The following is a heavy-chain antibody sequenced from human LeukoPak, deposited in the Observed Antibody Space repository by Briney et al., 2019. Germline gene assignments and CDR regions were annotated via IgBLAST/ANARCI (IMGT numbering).Heavy chain of an antibody. CDR3: ARGAYFYGSGINWFDP. V-gene: IGHV4-4*07. CDR1: GGSISSYY. J-gene: IGHJ5*02. D-gene: IGHD3-10*01. CDR2: IYTTGST. Sequence: SSETLSLTCTVSGGSISSYYWSWIRQPAGKGLEWIGHIYTTGSTNYNPSLKSRVTISLDTSKNQFSLKLSSVTAADTAVYYCARGAYFYGSGINWFDPWGQGTLITVSS.